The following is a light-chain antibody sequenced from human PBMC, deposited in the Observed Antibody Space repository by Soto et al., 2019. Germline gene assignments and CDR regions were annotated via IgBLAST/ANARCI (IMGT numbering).Light chain of an antibody. CDR3: QQYGSTPLT. J-gene: IGKJ4*01. CDR2: GAS. Sequence: EIVLTQSPATQSLSPGERATLSCRASQSVSSYLAWYQQKPGQAPRLLIYGASSRASGIPDRFSGSGSGADFTLSITRLEPEDFALYYCQQYGSTPLTFGGGTKVDI. CDR1: QSVSSY. V-gene: IGKV3-20*01.